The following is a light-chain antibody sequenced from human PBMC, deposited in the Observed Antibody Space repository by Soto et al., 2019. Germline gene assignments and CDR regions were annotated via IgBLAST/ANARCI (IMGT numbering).Light chain of an antibody. V-gene: IGKV3-20*01. Sequence: EIVLTQSPGTLSLSLGERATLSCRASQSVSSSYLPCYQQKPGQAPRLIIYGASSRATGIPDRFRGSGFGTGVNPTISRLVPDNFDVYYDEQYGSSLLTFGPGTKVDIK. CDR1: QSVSSSY. J-gene: IGKJ3*01. CDR3: EQYGSSLLT. CDR2: GAS.